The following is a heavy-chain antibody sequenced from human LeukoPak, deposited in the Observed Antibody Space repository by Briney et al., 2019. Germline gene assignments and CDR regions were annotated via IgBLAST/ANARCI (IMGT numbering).Heavy chain of an antibody. V-gene: IGHV4-4*07. D-gene: IGHD3-9*01. CDR3: ARAEYYDILTGYYSPYNWFDP. CDR2: IYTSGST. J-gene: IGHJ5*02. CDR1: GGSISSYY. Sequence: SETLSLTCTVSGGSISSYYWSWIRQPAGKGLEWIGRIYTSGSTNYNPSLKSRVTMSVDTSKNQFSLKLRSVTAADTAVYYCARAEYYDILTGYYSPYNWFDPWGQGTLVTVSS.